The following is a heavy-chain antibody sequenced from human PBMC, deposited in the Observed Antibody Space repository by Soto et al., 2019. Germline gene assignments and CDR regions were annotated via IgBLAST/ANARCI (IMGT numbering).Heavy chain of an antibody. CDR2: INSDGSST. CDR1: GFTFGSYW. D-gene: IGHD2-15*01. CDR3: ARESVLPRRMDV. Sequence: PGGSLRLSCAASGFTFGSYWMHWVRQAQGKGLVWVSRINSDGSSTSYADSVKGRFTISRDNAKNTLYLQMNSLRAEDTAVYYCARESVLPRRMDVWGQGTTVT. V-gene: IGHV3-74*01. J-gene: IGHJ6*02.